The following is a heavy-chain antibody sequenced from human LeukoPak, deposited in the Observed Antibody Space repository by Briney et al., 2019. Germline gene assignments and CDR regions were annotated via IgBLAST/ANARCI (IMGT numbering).Heavy chain of an antibody. V-gene: IGHV3-23*01. CDR2: ISGSGGST. CDR1: GFTFSSYA. J-gene: IGHJ5*02. Sequence: GGSLRLSCAASGFTFSSYAMSWVRQAPGKGLEWVSAISGSGGSTYYADSVKGRFTISRDNSKDTLYLQMNSLRAEDTAVYYCAEDANYDFWISWGQGTLVTVSS. CDR3: AEDANYDFWIS. D-gene: IGHD3-3*01.